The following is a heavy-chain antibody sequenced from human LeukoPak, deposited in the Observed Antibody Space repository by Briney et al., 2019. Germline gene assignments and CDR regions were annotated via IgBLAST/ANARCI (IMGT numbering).Heavy chain of an antibody. Sequence: GGSLRLSCAASGSTFSSYAMSWVRQAPGKGLEWVSDISNSAGSTYYADSVKGRFTISRDNSKNTLYLQMNSLRVEDTAVYYCAKDPCSAGSWAIDYWGQGTLVTVSS. J-gene: IGHJ4*02. CDR2: ISNSAGST. D-gene: IGHD2-15*01. CDR1: GSTFSSYA. CDR3: AKDPCSAGSWAIDY. V-gene: IGHV3-23*01.